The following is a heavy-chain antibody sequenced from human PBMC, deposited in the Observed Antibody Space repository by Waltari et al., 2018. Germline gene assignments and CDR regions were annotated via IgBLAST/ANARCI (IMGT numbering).Heavy chain of an antibody. Sequence: QVQLVQSGAEVKKPGASVKVSCKSSGYTFRSHYIHWVRQASGQGLEWMGTLGPSGGWTKYAQRFQGRLNMTRDTSTSRVYMELSSLIPEDTAVYFCARGLGDGFNIGDFWGQGTLLTVSS. V-gene: IGHV1-46*01. D-gene: IGHD2-15*01. CDR1: GYTFRSHY. CDR2: LGPSGGWT. CDR3: ARGLGDGFNIGDF. J-gene: IGHJ4*02.